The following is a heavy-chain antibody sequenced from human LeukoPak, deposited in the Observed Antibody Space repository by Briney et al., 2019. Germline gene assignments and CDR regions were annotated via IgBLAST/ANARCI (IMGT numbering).Heavy chain of an antibody. V-gene: IGHV4-34*01. CDR1: GDSFSGYY. D-gene: IGHD3-3*01. CDR2: INHSGST. CDR3: ARETLNDFWSGYWTGRSFDY. J-gene: IGHJ4*02. Sequence: SETLSLTCAVYGDSFSGYYWSWIRQPPDKGLEWIGDINHSGSTNYNPSLKSRVTISVDTSKNQFSLKLSSVTAADTAVYYCARETLNDFWSGYWTGRSFDYWGQGTLVTVSS.